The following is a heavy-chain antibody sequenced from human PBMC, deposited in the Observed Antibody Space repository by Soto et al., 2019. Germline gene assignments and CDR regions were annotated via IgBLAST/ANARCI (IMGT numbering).Heavy chain of an antibody. J-gene: IGHJ6*02. CDR1: GGTFSSYT. CDR2: IIPILGIA. Sequence: QVQLVQSGAEVKKPGSSVKVSCKASGGTFSSYTISWVRQAPGQGLEWMGRIIPILGIANYAQKFQGRVTITADNSTSTAYMELSSLRSEDTAVYYCAILMSSGYYYGMDVWGQGTTVTVSS. D-gene: IGHD3-10*01. CDR3: AILMSSGYYYGMDV. V-gene: IGHV1-69*02.